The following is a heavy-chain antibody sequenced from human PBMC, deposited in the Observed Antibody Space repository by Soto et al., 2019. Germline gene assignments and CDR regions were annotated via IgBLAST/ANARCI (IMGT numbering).Heavy chain of an antibody. D-gene: IGHD2-2*01. CDR1: GFTFSGAA. CDR2: IRSKANSYAT. CDR3: RGYCISSSCYESGMHV. V-gene: IGHV3-73*01. J-gene: IGHJ6*02. Sequence: EVQLVESGGGLVQPGGSLKLSCAASGFTFSGAAMHWVRQASGRGLEWVGRIRSKANSYATEYAASVKGRFTISRDDSKNRAYLQMNSWKTEDPAVYYGRGYCISSSCYESGMHVWGQGTTVIVSS.